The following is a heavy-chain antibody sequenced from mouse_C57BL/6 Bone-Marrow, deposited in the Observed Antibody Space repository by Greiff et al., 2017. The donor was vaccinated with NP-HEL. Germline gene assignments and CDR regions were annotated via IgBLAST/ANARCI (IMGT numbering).Heavy chain of an antibody. Sequence: VQLQQSGPVLVKPGASVKMSCKASGYTFTDYYMNWVKQSHGKSLEWIGVINPYNGGTSYNQKFKGKATLTVDKSSSTAYMELNSLTSEDSAVYYCARWDGNYDYFDYWGKGTTLTVSS. V-gene: IGHV1-19*01. CDR3: ARWDGNYDYFDY. D-gene: IGHD2-1*01. CDR2: INPYNGGT. CDR1: GYTFTDYY. J-gene: IGHJ2*01.